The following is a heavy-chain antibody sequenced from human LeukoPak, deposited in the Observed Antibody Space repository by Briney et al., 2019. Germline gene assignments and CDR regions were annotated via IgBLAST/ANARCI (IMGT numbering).Heavy chain of an antibody. CDR2: INPNSGDT. V-gene: IGHV1-2*02. D-gene: IGHD3-22*01. CDR3: ARGRSITMITIGY. J-gene: IGHJ4*02. CDR1: GYTFTGYY. Sequence: ASVKVSCKASGYTFTGYYMHWVRQAPGQGLEWMGWINPNSGDTNYAQKFQGRVTMTRDTSIRMAYMELSRLTSDDTAVYYCARGRSITMITIGYWGQGTLVTVSS.